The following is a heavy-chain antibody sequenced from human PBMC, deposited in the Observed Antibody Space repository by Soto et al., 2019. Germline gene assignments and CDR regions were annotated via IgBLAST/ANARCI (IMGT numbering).Heavy chain of an antibody. D-gene: IGHD3-3*01. J-gene: IGHJ5*02. CDR3: ARDPRAYDFWSGYNWFDP. CDR2: INAGNGNT. Sequence: QVQLMQSGAEVKKPGASVKVSCKASGYTFTSNGIHWVRQAPGQRLEWMGWINAGNGNTEYSQKFQGRVTIIRDTSASTAYMELRSLRSEDTAVDYCARDPRAYDFWSGYNWFDPWGQGTLVTVSS. V-gene: IGHV1-3*01. CDR1: GYTFTSNG.